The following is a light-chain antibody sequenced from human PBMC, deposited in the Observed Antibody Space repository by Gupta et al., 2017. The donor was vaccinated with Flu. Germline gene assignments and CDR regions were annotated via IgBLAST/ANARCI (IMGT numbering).Light chain of an antibody. CDR3: QQRSNWPQWT. Sequence: DIVLTQSPATLSLSPGERATLPCLASQRVSSYLAWYQQKPGQAPRPLIYDASNRATGIPARFSGSGSGTDFTLTISSLEPEDFAVYYCQQRSNWPQWTFGQGTKVEIK. J-gene: IGKJ1*01. CDR2: DAS. V-gene: IGKV3-11*01. CDR1: QRVSSY.